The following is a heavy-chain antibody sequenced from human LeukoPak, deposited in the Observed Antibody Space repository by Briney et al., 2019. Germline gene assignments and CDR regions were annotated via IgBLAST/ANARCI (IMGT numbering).Heavy chain of an antibody. Sequence: SATLSLTCPVSGGSITTYYWTWIRQPPGKGLEWIGYIYYSGTTNYNPSLKSRVTISVDTSKNQFSLKLSSVTAADTAVYYCARDRTMVADWYFDLWGRGTLVTVSS. CDR1: GGSITTYY. CDR2: IYYSGTT. J-gene: IGHJ2*01. V-gene: IGHV4-59*01. D-gene: IGHD4/OR15-4a*01. CDR3: ARDRTMVADWYFDL.